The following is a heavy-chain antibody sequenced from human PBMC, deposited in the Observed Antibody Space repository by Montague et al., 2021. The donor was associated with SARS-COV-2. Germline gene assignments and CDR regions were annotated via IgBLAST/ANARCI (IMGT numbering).Heavy chain of an antibody. D-gene: IGHD6-19*01. CDR3: ARAIGSMYSSGWYYYYYGMDV. CDR2: IYYSGST. Sequence: SETLSLTCTVSGGSISSYYWSWIRQPPGKGLEWIGYIYYSGSTNYNPSHKSRVTISVDTSKNQFSLKLSSVTAADTAVYYCARAIGSMYSSGWYYYYYGMDVWGQGTTVTVSS. CDR1: GGSISSYY. J-gene: IGHJ6*02. V-gene: IGHV4-59*01.